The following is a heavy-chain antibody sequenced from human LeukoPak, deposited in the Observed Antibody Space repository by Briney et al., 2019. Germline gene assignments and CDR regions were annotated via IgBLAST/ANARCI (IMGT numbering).Heavy chain of an antibody. J-gene: IGHJ6*02. CDR2: MKHDGSVQ. CDR1: GLTFSSYW. Sequence: GGSLRLSCAASGLTFSSYWMSWVRQAPGKGLEWVANMKHDGSVQFYVDSVKGRFTISRDNAKNSLSLQMSSLRAEDTAVYYCGLDYYSYNGMDVWGQGTTVTVSS. V-gene: IGHV3-7*02. CDR3: GLDYYSYNGMDV.